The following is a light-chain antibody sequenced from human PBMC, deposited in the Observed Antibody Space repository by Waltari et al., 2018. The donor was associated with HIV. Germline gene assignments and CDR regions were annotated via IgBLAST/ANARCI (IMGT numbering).Light chain of an antibody. J-gene: IGKJ2*01. CDR3: QQYDSGPRGIT. V-gene: IGKV3-15*01. CDR1: QTISAN. Sequence: IVMTQSPPTLSVSPGQRVTISCRASQTISANVAWYQQRPGQAPRLLIYEAATRPTGIPARFSGSGSGTEFTLTISSLQSEDFATYFCQQYDSGPRGITFGQGTMLEIK. CDR2: EAA.